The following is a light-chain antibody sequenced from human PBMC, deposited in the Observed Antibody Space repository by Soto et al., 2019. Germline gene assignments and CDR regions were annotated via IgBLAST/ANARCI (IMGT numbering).Light chain of an antibody. V-gene: IGLV2-11*01. CDR1: SSDVGGYDF. Sequence: QSVLTQPRSVSGSPGQSVTISCTGTSSDVGGYDFVSWYQQRPGKAPQLMIYDVTKRTSVVPDRFSGSKSGTSASLTISGLQAEDEADYYCSSYAGSSNVFGTGTKLTVL. J-gene: IGLJ1*01. CDR2: DVT. CDR3: SSYAGSSNV.